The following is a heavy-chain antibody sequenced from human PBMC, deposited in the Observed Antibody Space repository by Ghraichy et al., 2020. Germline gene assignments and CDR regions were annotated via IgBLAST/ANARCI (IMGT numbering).Heavy chain of an antibody. CDR2: INHDGTIT. D-gene: IGHD1-14*01. V-gene: IGHV3-23*05. CDR1: GFTFSSLA. J-gene: IGHJ3*01. CDR3: TRKYAFDV. Sequence: GGSLRLSCVASGFTFSSLAMSWVRQAPGKGLEWISTINHDGTITYYADSGRGRFTVSRDNSKNTLFLQMNSLRPEDTARYFCTRKYAFDVWGKGTPVTVSS.